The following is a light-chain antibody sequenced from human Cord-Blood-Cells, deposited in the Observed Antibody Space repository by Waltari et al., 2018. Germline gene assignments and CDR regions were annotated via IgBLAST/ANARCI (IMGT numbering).Light chain of an antibody. CDR3: QQYNNWPRT. CDR2: GAS. J-gene: IGKJ2*01. Sequence: EIVMSHSSATLTVYTGERATLSCRASQSVSSNLAWYQQNPGQAPRLLIYGASTRATGIPARFSGSGSGTEFTLTISSLQSEDFAVYYCQQYNNWPRTFGQGTKLEIK. V-gene: IGKV3-15*01. CDR1: QSVSSN.